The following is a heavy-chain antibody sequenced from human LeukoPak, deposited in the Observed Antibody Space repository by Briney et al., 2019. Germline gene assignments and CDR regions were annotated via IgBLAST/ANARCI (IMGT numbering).Heavy chain of an antibody. J-gene: IGHJ4*02. CDR2: ISYSGST. D-gene: IGHD6-6*01. CDR3: AREARAGYSSSSVFDY. Sequence: PSETLSLTCTVSGGSIRSSSYIWDWIRQPPGKGLKWIGRISYSGSTYYNPSLKSRVTISVDTSKNQFSLKLSSVTAADTAVYYCAREARAGYSSSSVFDYWGQGTLVTVSS. CDR1: GGSIRSSSYI. V-gene: IGHV4-39*07.